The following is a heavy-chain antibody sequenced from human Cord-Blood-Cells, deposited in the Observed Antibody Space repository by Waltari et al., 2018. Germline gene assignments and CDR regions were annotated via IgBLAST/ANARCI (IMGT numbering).Heavy chain of an antibody. CDR2: INRSGST. CDR3: ARFHSGWYAFDI. Sequence: QVQLQQWGAGLLKPSETLSLTCAVYGGSFSGYYWSWIRQPPGKGLEWIGEINRSGSTNYNPSLKSRVTISVDTSKNQFSLKLSSVTAADTAVYYCARFHSGWYAFDIWGQGTMVTVSS. J-gene: IGHJ3*02. CDR1: GGSFSGYY. D-gene: IGHD6-19*01. V-gene: IGHV4-34*01.